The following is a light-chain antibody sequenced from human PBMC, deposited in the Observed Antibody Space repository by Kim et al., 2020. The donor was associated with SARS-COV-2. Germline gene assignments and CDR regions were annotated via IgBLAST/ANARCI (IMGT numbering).Light chain of an antibody. Sequence: ASVGDRVTITCRASQSLGNWLAWYQQMPGKAPKLLIYRASSRERGVPSRFSGSGSGTEFTLTINSLQPDDFATFFCQQYVSSTPTFGQGTKVDIK. J-gene: IGKJ1*01. CDR3: QQYVSSTPT. V-gene: IGKV1-5*03. CDR2: RAS. CDR1: QSLGNW.